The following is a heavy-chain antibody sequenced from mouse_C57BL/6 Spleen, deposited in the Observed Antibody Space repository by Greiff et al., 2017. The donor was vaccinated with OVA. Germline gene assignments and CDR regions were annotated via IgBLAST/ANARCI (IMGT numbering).Heavy chain of an antibody. CDR2: IDPSDSYT. D-gene: IGHD4-1*01. Sequence: QVQLQQPGAELVRPGTSVKLSCKASGYTFTSYWMHWVKQRPGQGLEWIGVIDPSDSYTNYNQKFKGKATLTVDTSSSTAYMQLSSLTSEDSAVYYCSLTGTRRYFDVWGTGTTVTVSS. CDR3: SLTGTRRYFDV. J-gene: IGHJ1*03. CDR1: GYTFTSYW. V-gene: IGHV1-59*01.